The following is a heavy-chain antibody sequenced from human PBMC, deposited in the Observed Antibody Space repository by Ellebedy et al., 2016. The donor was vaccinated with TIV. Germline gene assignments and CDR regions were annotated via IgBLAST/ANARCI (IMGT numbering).Heavy chain of an antibody. V-gene: IGHV1-8*01. D-gene: IGHD1-26*01. CDR1: EDTFSNYE. CDR3: ATQGATGFDY. J-gene: IGHJ4*02. CDR2: MNPKSGNT. Sequence: AASVKVSCKASEDTFSNYEINWVRQAFGQGLEWMGWMNPKSGNTGYAQEFQGRLTMTRNTSIRTAYMELSSLKSEDTALYYCATQGATGFDYWGQGSLVTVSS.